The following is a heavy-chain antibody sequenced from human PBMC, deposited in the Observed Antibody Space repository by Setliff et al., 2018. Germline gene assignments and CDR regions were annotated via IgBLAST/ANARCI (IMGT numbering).Heavy chain of an antibody. V-gene: IGHV4-39*07. D-gene: IGHD7-27*01. CDR2: VSFFGSA. CDR3: ARDNWVMVQTHNYYYMDV. J-gene: IGHJ6*03. CDR1: GVSFSSTTFY. Sequence: KTSETLSLTCNVSGVSFSSTTFYWAWIRQSPGKGLEWIGSVSFFGSAYYNPSLQSRGAISLDTSRNQFSLELSSVTAADTAVYFCARDNWVMVQTHNYYYMDVWGKGTTVTVSS.